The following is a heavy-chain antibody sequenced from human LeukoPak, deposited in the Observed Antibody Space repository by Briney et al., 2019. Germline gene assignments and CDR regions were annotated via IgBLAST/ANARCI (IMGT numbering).Heavy chain of an antibody. J-gene: IGHJ4*02. D-gene: IGHD3-22*01. Sequence: SGPMLVNPTQTLTLTCTFSGFSLNPRGVGVGWIRHPPGRALEWLALMSWDGDRRYSPSLKSRLTITKDTSKNQVVLTMTNMDPVDTATYFCAHRKNYYDSSVFDNWGQGTLVTVSS. CDR1: GFSLNPRGVG. V-gene: IGHV2-5*02. CDR3: AHRKNYYDSSVFDN. CDR2: MSWDGDR.